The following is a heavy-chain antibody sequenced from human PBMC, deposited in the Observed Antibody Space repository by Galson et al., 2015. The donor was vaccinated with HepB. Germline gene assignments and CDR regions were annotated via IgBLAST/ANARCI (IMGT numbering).Heavy chain of an antibody. J-gene: IGHJ3*02. CDR3: ARPLVFNGRFNPGVGPFHI. CDR1: GVSISSSLYY. CDR2: IYYGGRT. V-gene: IGHV4-39*01. D-gene: IGHD2-8*01. Sequence: ETLSLTCAVSGVSISSSLYYWGRIRQSPKKGLEWIGSIYYGGRTYFCPYLQSRVAMSVDTSKNQLSLTLSSVTAADTAVYYCARPLVFNGRFNPGVGPFHIWGHGTMVTVSA.